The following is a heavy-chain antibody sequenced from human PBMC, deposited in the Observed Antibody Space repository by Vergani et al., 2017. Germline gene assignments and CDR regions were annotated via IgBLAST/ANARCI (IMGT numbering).Heavy chain of an antibody. Sequence: EVQLVESGGGLVKPGGSLRLSCAASGFTFSSYSMNWVRQAPGKGLEWVSSISSSSSYIYYADSVKGRFTISRDNAKNSLYLQMNSLRAEDTAVYYCAKAMVRGAPPDYWGQGTLVTVSS. CDR3: AKAMVRGAPPDY. CDR1: GFTFSSYS. J-gene: IGHJ4*02. CDR2: ISSSSSYI. D-gene: IGHD3-10*01. V-gene: IGHV3-21*04.